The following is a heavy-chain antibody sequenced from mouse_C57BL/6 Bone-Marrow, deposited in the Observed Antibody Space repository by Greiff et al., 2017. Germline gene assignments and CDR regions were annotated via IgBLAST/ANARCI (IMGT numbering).Heavy chain of an antibody. CDR1: GYTFTDYN. D-gene: IGHD2-5*01. V-gene: IGHV1-18*01. CDR3: AREGYSNYVDYYAMDY. J-gene: IGHJ4*01. CDR2: INPNNGGT. Sequence: EVQLQQSGPELVKPGASVKIPCKASGYTFTDYNMDWVKQSHGKSLEWIGDINPNNGGTIYNQKFKGKATVTVDKSSSTAYMELRSLTSEDTAVYYCAREGYSNYVDYYAMDYWGQGTSVTV.